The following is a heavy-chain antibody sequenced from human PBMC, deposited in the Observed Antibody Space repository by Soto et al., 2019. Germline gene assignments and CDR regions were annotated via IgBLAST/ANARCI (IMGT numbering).Heavy chain of an antibody. Sequence: XSVKVSCKDSVYRFTSYAMHWVRQAPGQRLEWMGWINAGNGNTKYSQKFQGRVTITRDTSASTAYMELSSLRSEDTAVYYCARAWNWSYYYYGMDVWGQGTTVTVSS. J-gene: IGHJ6*02. CDR3: ARAWNWSYYYYGMDV. V-gene: IGHV1-3*01. CDR2: INAGNGNT. CDR1: VYRFTSYA. D-gene: IGHD1-7*01.